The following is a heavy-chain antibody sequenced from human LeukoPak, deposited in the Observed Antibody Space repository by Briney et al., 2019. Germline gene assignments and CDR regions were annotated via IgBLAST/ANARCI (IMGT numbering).Heavy chain of an antibody. Sequence: SETLSLTCTVSGGSISSRSYYWAWIRQPPGKGLEWIGNVHSSGSIYYNPSLKSRVTISVDTSKNQFSLKLSSVTAADTAVYYCARHHNYQLLYRGYSGFHGWFDPWGQGTLVTVSS. D-gene: IGHD2-2*02. CDR2: VHSSGSI. CDR3: ARHHNYQLLYRGYSGFHGWFDP. J-gene: IGHJ5*02. CDR1: GGSISSRSYY. V-gene: IGHV4-39*01.